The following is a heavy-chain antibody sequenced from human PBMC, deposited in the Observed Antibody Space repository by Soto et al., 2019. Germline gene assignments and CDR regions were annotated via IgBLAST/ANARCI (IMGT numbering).Heavy chain of an antibody. J-gene: IGHJ4*02. V-gene: IGHV1-69*01. CDR1: GDTFSTYG. CDR3: ARAGGRQLEPRGVWDY. D-gene: IGHD1-1*01. CDR2: IIPIFDKA. Sequence: QVHLVQSGAEVTKPGSSVTVSCKTSGDTFSTYGFDWVRQAPGQSLEWMGGIIPIFDKANYAEEFQDRLTISADASTSTVYMQLSSLRSEDTAMYYCARAGGRQLEPRGVWDYWGQGTLVSVSS.